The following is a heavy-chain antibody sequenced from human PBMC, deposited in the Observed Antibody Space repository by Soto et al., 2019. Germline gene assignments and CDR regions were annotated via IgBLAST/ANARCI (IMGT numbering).Heavy chain of an antibody. D-gene: IGHD2-15*01. CDR1: GYSFTSYW. J-gene: IGHJ6*03. Sequence: PGESLKISCKGSGYSFTSYWIGWVRQMPGKGLEWMGIIYPGDSDTRYSPSFQGQVTISADKAISTAYLQGSRLKASDTAMYYCSRHVGYYYYYMDVWGKGTTVTVSS. CDR2: IYPGDSDT. V-gene: IGHV5-51*01. CDR3: SRHVGYYYYYMDV.